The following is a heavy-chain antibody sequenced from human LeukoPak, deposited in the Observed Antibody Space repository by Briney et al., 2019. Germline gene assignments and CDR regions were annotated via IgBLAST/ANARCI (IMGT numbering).Heavy chain of an antibody. V-gene: IGHV4-31*03. D-gene: IGHD6-19*01. Sequence: SQTLSLTSTVSGGSISSGGYYWSWIRQHPGKGLEWIGYIYYSGSTYYNPSLKSRVTISVDTSKNQFSLKLSSVTAADTAVYYCASSSSGWYGPRDYWGQGTLVTVSS. CDR3: ASSSSGWYGPRDY. CDR1: GGSISSGGYY. J-gene: IGHJ4*02. CDR2: IYYSGST.